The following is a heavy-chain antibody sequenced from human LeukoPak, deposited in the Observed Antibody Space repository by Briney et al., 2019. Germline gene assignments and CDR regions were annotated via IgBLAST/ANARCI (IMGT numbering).Heavy chain of an antibody. CDR1: GGSISSGGFY. D-gene: IGHD5-18*01. V-gene: IGHV4-39*01. CDR2: IYHTGSA. Sequence: SETLSLTCTVSGGSISSGGFYWGWIRQPPGKGLEWIGSIYHTGSAYYNPSLKSRVTISVDTSRNQVSLKLSSVTAADTAVHYCARLVGYSCGPLDHWGQGVLVTVSS. CDR3: ARLVGYSCGPLDH. J-gene: IGHJ5*02.